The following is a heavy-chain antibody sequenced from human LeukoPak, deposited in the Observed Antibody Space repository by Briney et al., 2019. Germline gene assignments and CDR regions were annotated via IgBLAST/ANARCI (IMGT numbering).Heavy chain of an antibody. J-gene: IGHJ4*02. CDR3: ARCNLAAAGAKTDY. Sequence: PGGSLRLSCAASGFIVSSNYMSWVRQAPGKGLEWVSVIYSDGSTYFADSVKGRFTISRDNSKDTLYLQMNSLRAEDTAVYYCARCNLAAAGAKTDYWGQGTLVTVSS. D-gene: IGHD6-13*01. V-gene: IGHV3-66*01. CDR2: IYSDGST. CDR1: GFIVSSNY.